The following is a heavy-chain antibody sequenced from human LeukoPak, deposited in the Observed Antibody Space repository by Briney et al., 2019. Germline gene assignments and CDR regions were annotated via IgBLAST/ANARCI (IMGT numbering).Heavy chain of an antibody. CDR1: GGSISSSSYY. J-gene: IGHJ6*02. V-gene: IGHV4-61*05. CDR3: ARLVVVMPDYYYYGMDV. D-gene: IGHD3-22*01. Sequence: SETLSLTCTVSGGSISSSSYYWGWIRQPPGKGLEWIGYIYYSGSTNYNPSLKSRVTISVDTSKNQFSLKLSSVTAADTAVYYCARLVVVMPDYYYYGMDVWGQGTTVTVSS. CDR2: IYYSGST.